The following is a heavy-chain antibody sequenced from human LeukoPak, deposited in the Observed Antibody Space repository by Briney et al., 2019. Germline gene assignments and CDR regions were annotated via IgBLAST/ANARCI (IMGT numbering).Heavy chain of an antibody. Sequence: SETLSLTCTVSGGSVSSGSYYWSWIRQPPGKGLEWIGYIYYSGSTNYNPSLKSRVTISVDTSKNQFSLKLSSVTAADTAVYYCAKNTSSSPWFDPWGQGTLVTVSS. D-gene: IGHD6-6*01. CDR2: IYYSGST. CDR1: GGSVSSGSYY. V-gene: IGHV4-61*01. J-gene: IGHJ5*02. CDR3: AKNTSSSPWFDP.